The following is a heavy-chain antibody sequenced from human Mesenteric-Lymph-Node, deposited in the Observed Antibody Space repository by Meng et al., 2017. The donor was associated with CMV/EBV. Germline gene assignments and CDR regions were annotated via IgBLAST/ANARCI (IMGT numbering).Heavy chain of an antibody. Sequence: FTFSSYSMNWVRQAPGKGLEWVSSISSSSSYIYYADSVKGRFTISRDNAKNSLYLQMNSLRAEDTAVYYCARDGVSLEGGSEQNFDYWGQGTLVTVSS. CDR2: ISSSSSYI. CDR1: FTFSSYS. CDR3: ARDGVSLEGGSEQNFDY. V-gene: IGHV3-21*01. D-gene: IGHD6-13*01. J-gene: IGHJ4*02.